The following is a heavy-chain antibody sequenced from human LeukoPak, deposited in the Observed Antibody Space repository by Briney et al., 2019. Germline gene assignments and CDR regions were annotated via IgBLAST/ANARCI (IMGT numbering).Heavy chain of an antibody. CDR3: ARIDILTGYSSDY. V-gene: IGHV1-69*13. Sequence: SVKVSCKASGGTFSSYAISWVRQAPGQGLEWMGGIIPIFGTANYAQKFQGRVTITADESTSTAYMELSSLRSEDTAVYYCARIDILTGYSSDYWGQGTLVTVSS. CDR1: GGTFSSYA. D-gene: IGHD3-9*01. CDR2: IIPIFGTA. J-gene: IGHJ4*02.